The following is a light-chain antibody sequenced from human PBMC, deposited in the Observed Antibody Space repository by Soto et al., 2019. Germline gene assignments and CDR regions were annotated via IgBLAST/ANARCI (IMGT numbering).Light chain of an antibody. J-gene: IGLJ2*01. Sequence: QAVVTQESSLTVSPGGTVTLTCGSSTGPVTSGHYPYWFQQRPGQAPKTLIYDTSSKHSWTPARFSGSLLGGRAALTLAGAQPEDEADYYCLLSFSDGRGIFGGGTKVTVL. V-gene: IGLV7-46*01. CDR3: LLSFSDGRGI. CDR2: DTS. CDR1: TGPVTSGHY.